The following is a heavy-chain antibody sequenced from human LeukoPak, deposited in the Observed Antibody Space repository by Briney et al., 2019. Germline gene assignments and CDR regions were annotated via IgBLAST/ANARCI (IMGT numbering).Heavy chain of an antibody. J-gene: IGHJ6*02. V-gene: IGHV3-66*01. CDR1: GFTVSSNY. CDR2: IYSGGST. Sequence: PGGSLRLSCAASGFTVSSNYMSWVRQAPGKGLEWVSVIYSGGSTYYADSVKGRFTISRDNSKNTLYLQVNSLRAEDTAVYYCARSLPLYYYGMGVWGQGTTVTVSS. CDR3: ARSLPLYYYGMGV.